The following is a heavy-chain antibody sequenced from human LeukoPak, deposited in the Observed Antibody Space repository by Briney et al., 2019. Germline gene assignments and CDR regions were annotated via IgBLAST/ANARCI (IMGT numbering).Heavy chain of an antibody. CDR1: GGPFSGYY. CDR2: INDNENT. Sequence: SETLSLTCAVYGGPFSGYYWTWIRQPPGKGLAWIGEINDNENTNYNPSLKSRVTISVDTSKNQFSLKLSSVTPADTAIYYCARETAAAGSFIAINDYWGQGTPVIVSS. D-gene: IGHD6-13*01. J-gene: IGHJ4*02. V-gene: IGHV4-34*01. CDR3: ARETAAAGSFIAINDY.